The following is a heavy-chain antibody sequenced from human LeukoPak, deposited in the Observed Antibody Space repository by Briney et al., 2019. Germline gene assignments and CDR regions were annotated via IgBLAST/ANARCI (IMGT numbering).Heavy chain of an antibody. V-gene: IGHV3-48*01. Sequence: PGGSLRLSCAASGFTFSRYSMNWVRQAPGGGLEWVSYISNSSSIIYYSDSVKGRFTISRDNAKNSLYRQMNSLRADDTAVYYCATAKKDCWGQGTLVTVSS. CDR3: ATAKKDC. CDR2: ISNSSSII. CDR1: GFTFSRYS. J-gene: IGHJ4*02.